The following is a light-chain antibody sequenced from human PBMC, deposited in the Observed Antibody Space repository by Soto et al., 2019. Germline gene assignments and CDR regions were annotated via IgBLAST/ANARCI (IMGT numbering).Light chain of an antibody. V-gene: IGKV3-11*01. CDR1: QSVSNY. CDR3: QQPSNWPYT. CDR2: DAS. Sequence: EIVLTQSPATLSLSPGERATLSSRASQSVSNYLAWYQQKPGQAPRLLIYDASNRAAGIPARFSGSGSGTDFTLTISSLEPEDFAVYYCQQPSNWPYTFGQGTKLEIK. J-gene: IGKJ2*01.